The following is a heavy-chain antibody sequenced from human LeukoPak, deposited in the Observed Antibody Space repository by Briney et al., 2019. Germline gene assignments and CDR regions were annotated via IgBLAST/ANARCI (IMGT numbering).Heavy chain of an antibody. CDR2: INHSGST. CDR1: GGSFSGYY. V-gene: IGHV4-34*01. Sequence: SETLSLTCAVYGGSFSGYYWSWIRQPPGKGLEWIGEINHSGSTNYNPSLKSRVTISVDTSKNQFSLKLSSVTAADTAVYYCARRRSSSWYSRFDPWGQGTLVPVSS. D-gene: IGHD6-13*01. J-gene: IGHJ5*02. CDR3: ARRRSSSWYSRFDP.